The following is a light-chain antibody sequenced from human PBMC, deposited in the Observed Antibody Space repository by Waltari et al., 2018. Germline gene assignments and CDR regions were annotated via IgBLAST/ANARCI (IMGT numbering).Light chain of an antibody. CDR3: QAWDSSTSVI. CDR2: QDS. V-gene: IGLV3-1*01. Sequence: SYDLTQPHSVSVSPGQTASITCSGDKLGDKFVFWYQQKPGQSHVLVIYQDSKRPSGIAELFSGSNSGNTATLTSSGTHDMDEADYYWQAWDSSTSVIFGGGTKLTVL. CDR1: KLGDKF. J-gene: IGLJ2*01.